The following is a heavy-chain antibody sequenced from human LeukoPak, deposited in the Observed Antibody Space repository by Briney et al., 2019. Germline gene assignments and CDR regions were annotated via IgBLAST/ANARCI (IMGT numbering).Heavy chain of an antibody. CDR3: ARRGYGIAVAGSLDY. J-gene: IGHJ4*02. V-gene: IGHV1-18*01. CDR1: GYTFTSYG. Sequence: ASVKVSCKASGYTFTSYGISWVRQAPGQGLEWMGWISAYNGNTNYAQKLQGRVTMTTDTSTSTAYMELRSLRSDDTAVYYCARRGYGIAVAGSLDYWGQGTLVTVSS. CDR2: ISAYNGNT. D-gene: IGHD6-19*01.